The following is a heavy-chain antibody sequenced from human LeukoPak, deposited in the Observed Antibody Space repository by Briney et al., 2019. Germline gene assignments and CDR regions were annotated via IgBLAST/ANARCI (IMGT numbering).Heavy chain of an antibody. CDR3: ARQGRYFDWLPIYFDY. Sequence: SETLSLTCTVSGGSISSYYWSWIRQPPGKGLEWIGYIYYSGSTNYNPSLKSRVTISVDTSKNQFSLKLSSVTAADTAVYYCARQGRYFDWLPIYFDYWGQGTLVTVSS. V-gene: IGHV4-59*08. D-gene: IGHD3-9*01. J-gene: IGHJ4*02. CDR2: IYYSGST. CDR1: GGSISSYY.